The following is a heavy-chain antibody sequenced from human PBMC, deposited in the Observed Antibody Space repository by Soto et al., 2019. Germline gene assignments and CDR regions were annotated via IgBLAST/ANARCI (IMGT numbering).Heavy chain of an antibody. J-gene: IGHJ5*02. CDR1: GFTFSIYG. V-gene: IGHV3-33*01. Sequence: GGSLRLSCAASGFTFSIYGMHWVRHAPGKGLEWVAVIWYDGSNKYYADSVKGRFTISRDNSKNTLYLQMNSLRAEDTAVYYCARGSRIVVVPAAISWFDPWGQGTLVTVSS. CDR3: ARGSRIVVVPAAISWFDP. D-gene: IGHD2-2*02. CDR2: IWYDGSNK.